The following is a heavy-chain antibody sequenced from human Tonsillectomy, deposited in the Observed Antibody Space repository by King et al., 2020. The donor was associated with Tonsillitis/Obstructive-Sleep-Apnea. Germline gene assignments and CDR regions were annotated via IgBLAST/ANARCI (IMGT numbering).Heavy chain of an antibody. CDR1: GGTFSSYA. J-gene: IGHJ5*01. CDR2: VIPTLGIG. D-gene: IGHD3-10*01. Sequence: VQLVQSGAEVKKTGSSVKVSCKASGGTFSSYAIDWVRQAPGQGLEWMGRVIPTLGIGKYAQKFQGRVTISADKSTTTAYMELSSLRSDDTAMYYCAREGAGLGSWGYNWFDSWGQGILVTVSS. V-gene: IGHV1-69*09. CDR3: AREGAGLGSWGYNWFDS.